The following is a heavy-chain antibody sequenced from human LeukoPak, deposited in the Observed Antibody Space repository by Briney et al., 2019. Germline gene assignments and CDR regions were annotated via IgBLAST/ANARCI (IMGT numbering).Heavy chain of an antibody. V-gene: IGHV1-18*01. CDR2: INTYSGDT. CDR3: ARDKSPRYTYGLGY. Sequence: GSVKVSCKASGYTFITYGISWVRQAPGQGLEWMGWINTYSGDTNYAQNLQGRVTMTTDTSTNTAYMELRSLRSDDTAVYYCARDKSPRYTYGLGYWGQGSLVTVSS. D-gene: IGHD5-18*01. J-gene: IGHJ4*02. CDR1: GYTFITYG.